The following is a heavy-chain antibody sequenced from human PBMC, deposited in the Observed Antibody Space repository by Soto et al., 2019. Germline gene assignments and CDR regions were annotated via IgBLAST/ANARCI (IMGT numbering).Heavy chain of an antibody. Sequence: QLQLQESGPGLVKPSETLSLTCTVSGGSISSSSYYWGWIRQPPGKGLEWIGSIYYSGSTYYNPSLKSRVTISVDTSKNQFSLKLSSVTAADTAVYYCARLSAGLGYCSGGSCYSYYYYYGMDVWGQGTTVTVSS. D-gene: IGHD2-15*01. CDR2: IYYSGST. CDR1: GGSISSSSYY. CDR3: ARLSAGLGYCSGGSCYSYYYYYGMDV. J-gene: IGHJ6*02. V-gene: IGHV4-39*01.